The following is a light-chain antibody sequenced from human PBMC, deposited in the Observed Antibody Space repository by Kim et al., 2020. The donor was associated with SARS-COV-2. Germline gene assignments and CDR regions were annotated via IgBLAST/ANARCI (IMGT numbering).Light chain of an antibody. CDR1: QSVSSSY. V-gene: IGKV3D-7*01. CDR3: QQDYNLLT. CDR2: GAS. J-gene: IGKJ4*01. Sequence: ERVTHSCRASQSVSSSYVTWYQRKPGQAPRLLIYGASTRATGIPARFSGSGSGTDFILTISSLQPEDFAVYYCQQDYNLLTFGGGTKVDIK.